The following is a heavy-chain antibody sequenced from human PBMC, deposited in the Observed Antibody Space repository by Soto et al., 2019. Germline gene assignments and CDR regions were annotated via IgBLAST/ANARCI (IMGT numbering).Heavy chain of an antibody. V-gene: IGHV5-10-1*01. D-gene: IGHD2-15*01. J-gene: IGHJ6*02. CDR2: IDPSDSYT. CDR3: ARRSGSGGSCYSDYYYYGMDV. Sequence: GESLKISCKGSGYSFTSYWISWVRQMPGKGLEWMGRIDPSDSYTNYSPSFQGHVTISADKSISTAYLQWSSLKASDTAMYYCARRSGSGGSCYSDYYYYGMDVWGQGTTVTVSS. CDR1: GYSFTSYW.